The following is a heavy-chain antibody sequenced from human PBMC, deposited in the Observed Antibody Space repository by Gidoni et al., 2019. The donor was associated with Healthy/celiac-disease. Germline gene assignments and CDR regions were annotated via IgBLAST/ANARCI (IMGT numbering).Heavy chain of an antibody. J-gene: IGHJ4*02. CDR2: INHSGST. Sequence: QVQLQQWGAGLLKPSETLSLTCAVYGGSFSGYYWSWIRQPPGKGLEWIGVINHSGSTNYNPSLKSRVTISVDTSKNQFSLKLSSVTAADTAVYYCARYEAVAGRMVGYWGQGTLVTVSS. D-gene: IGHD6-19*01. CDR3: ARYEAVAGRMVGY. V-gene: IGHV4-34*01. CDR1: GGSFSGYY.